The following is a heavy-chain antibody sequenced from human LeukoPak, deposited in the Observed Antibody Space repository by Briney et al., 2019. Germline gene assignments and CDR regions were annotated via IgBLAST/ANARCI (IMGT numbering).Heavy chain of an antibody. D-gene: IGHD3-3*01. V-gene: IGHV3-23*01. CDR2: ISGSGGST. Sequence: GGSLRLSCAASGFTFSSYAMSWVRQAPGKGREWVSAISGSGGSTYYADSVKGRFTISRDNSKNTLYLQTNSLRAEDTAVYYCAKGGIRFLEWLRNGDAFDIWGQGTMVTVSS. CDR3: AKGGIRFLEWLRNGDAFDI. CDR1: GFTFSSYA. J-gene: IGHJ3*02.